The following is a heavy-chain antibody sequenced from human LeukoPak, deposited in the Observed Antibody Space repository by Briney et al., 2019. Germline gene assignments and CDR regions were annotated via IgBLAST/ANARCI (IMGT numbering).Heavy chain of an antibody. CDR2: INHSGST. J-gene: IGHJ6*04. V-gene: IGHV4-34*01. Sequence: SETLSLTCAVYGGSFSGYYWSWIRQPPGKGLEWIGDINHSGSTNYNPSLKSRVTISVDTSKNQFSLKLSSVTAADTAVYYCARLPHYYGMDVWGKGTTVTVSS. CDR3: ARLPHYYGMDV. CDR1: GGSFSGYY.